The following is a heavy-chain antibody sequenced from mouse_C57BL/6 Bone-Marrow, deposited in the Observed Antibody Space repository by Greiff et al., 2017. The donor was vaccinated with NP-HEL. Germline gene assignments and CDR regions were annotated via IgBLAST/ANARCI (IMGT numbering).Heavy chain of an antibody. Sequence: QVQLQQSGPELARPWASVKISCQAFYTFFRRVHLAIRDTNYWMQRVKQRPGQGLEGIGAIYPGNGDTRYNQKFKSKATLTADKSTSTAYMQLSSLTSEDSAVYYCGGLLPWYFDVWGTGTTVTVSS. CDR3: SEDSAVYYCGGLLPWYFDV. CDR2: GQGLEGIG. V-gene: IGHV1-87*01. CDR1: YTFFRRVH. J-gene: IGHJ1*03. D-gene: IGHD2-10*01.